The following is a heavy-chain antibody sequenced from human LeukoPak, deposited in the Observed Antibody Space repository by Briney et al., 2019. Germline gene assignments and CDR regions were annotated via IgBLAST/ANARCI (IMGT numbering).Heavy chain of an antibody. Sequence: ASVKVSCKASGGTFSSYANSWVRQAPGQGLEWMGGIIPIFGTANYAQKFQGRVTITTDESTSTAYMELSSLRSEDTAVYYCARNPHSSGYYPDYYYYYMDVWGKGTTVTVSS. CDR3: ARNPHSSGYYPDYYYYYMDV. CDR2: IIPIFGTA. V-gene: IGHV1-69*05. D-gene: IGHD3-22*01. CDR1: GGTFSSYA. J-gene: IGHJ6*03.